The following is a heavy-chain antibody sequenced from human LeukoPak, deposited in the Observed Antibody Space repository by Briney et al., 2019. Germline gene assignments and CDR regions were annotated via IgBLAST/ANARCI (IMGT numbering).Heavy chain of an antibody. Sequence: GGSLRLSCAASGFTFSHYAMHWVRQAPGKGLEWVSFISYDGSNKYYADSVKGRFTISRDNAKNTLYLQMNSLRAEDTAVYYCTRLNDSGRRSSRWFDPWGQGTLVTVSS. CDR2: ISYDGSNK. J-gene: IGHJ5*02. V-gene: IGHV3-30*03. CDR1: GFTFSHYA. D-gene: IGHD3-10*01. CDR3: TRLNDSGRRSSRWFDP.